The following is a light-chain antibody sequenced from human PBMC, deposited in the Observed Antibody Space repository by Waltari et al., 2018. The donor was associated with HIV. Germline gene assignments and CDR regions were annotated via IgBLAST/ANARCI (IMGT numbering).Light chain of an antibody. J-gene: IGLJ3*02. CDR1: NSNIGINY. Sequence: QSVLTQPPSASGTPGQRVTIYCSGSNSNIGINYVYLYQQLPGTAPKLLIYWDNQRPSGVPGRFSGSKSGTSASLAISGLRSEDEADYYCAAWDDSLSGRVFGGGTNLTVL. CDR2: WDN. CDR3: AAWDDSLSGRV. V-gene: IGLV1-47*01.